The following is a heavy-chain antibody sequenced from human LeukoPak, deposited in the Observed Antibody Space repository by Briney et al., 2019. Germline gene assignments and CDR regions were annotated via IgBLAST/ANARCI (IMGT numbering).Heavy chain of an antibody. Sequence: PSETPSLTCTVSGGSISSYYWSWIRQPPGKGLEWIGYVYYSGSTNYNPSLKSRVTISVDTSKNQFSLKLSSVTAADTAVYYCARGPLYSSYFDYWGQGTLVTVSS. CDR2: VYYSGST. J-gene: IGHJ4*02. V-gene: IGHV4-59*12. CDR1: GGSISSYY. D-gene: IGHD6-13*01. CDR3: ARGPLYSSYFDY.